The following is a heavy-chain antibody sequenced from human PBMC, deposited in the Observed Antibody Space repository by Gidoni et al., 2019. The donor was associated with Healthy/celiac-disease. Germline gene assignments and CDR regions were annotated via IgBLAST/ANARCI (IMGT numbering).Heavy chain of an antibody. CDR3: ARRSRSIAASPIDY. V-gene: IGHV4-39*01. CDR1: GGYISSSSYY. Sequence: QLQLQESGPGLVKPSETLALTCTGSGGYISSSSYYWGWIREPPGKGLECIGSICYSGSTSYNPSLKGRVTISVDTSKNQSSLKLSSLTAADTAVYYCARRSRSIAASPIDYWGQGTLVTVSS. D-gene: IGHD6-6*01. CDR2: ICYSGST. J-gene: IGHJ4*02.